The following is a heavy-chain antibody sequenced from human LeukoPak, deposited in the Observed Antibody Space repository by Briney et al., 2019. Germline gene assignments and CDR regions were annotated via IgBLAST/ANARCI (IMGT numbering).Heavy chain of an antibody. D-gene: IGHD2-15*01. CDR1: GSPFTSYW. V-gene: IGHV5-51*01. J-gene: IGHJ4*02. CDR2: IYPGDSDT. CDR3: ARLQGSGGSCFNY. Sequence: GESLKISCQGSGSPFTSYWIGWVRPMPGKGLEWMGIIYPGDSDTRYSPSFQGQVTISADKSISTAYLQWSSLKASDTAMYYCARLQGSGGSCFNYWGQGTLVTVSS.